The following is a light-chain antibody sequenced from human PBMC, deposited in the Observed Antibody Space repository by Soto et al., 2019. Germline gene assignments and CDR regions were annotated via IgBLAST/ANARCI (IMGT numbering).Light chain of an antibody. J-gene: IGLJ1*01. Sequence: ALTQPRSVSGSPGQSVTISCTGTSSDVGGYNYVSWYQQHPGKAPKLMIYDVSKRPSGVPDRFSGFKSDNTASLTISGIQAEDEADYYCCSYAGSYTLYVFGTGTKVTVL. V-gene: IGLV2-11*01. CDR1: SSDVGGYNY. CDR3: CSYAGSYTLYV. CDR2: DVS.